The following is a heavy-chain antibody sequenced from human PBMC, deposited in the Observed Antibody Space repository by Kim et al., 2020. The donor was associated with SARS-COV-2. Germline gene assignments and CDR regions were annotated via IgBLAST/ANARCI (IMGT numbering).Heavy chain of an antibody. D-gene: IGHD1-26*01. CDR1: GFTFSNYR. Sequence: GGSLRLSCTASGFTFSNYRMNWVRQAPGEGLEWVSSISSGSDYIYYADSVKGRFTISRDNAKSSLYLQMNSLRAVDTAVFYCARTVDWGATSSFAFWGQG. J-gene: IGHJ4*02. V-gene: IGHV3-21*01. CDR3: ARTVDWGATSSFAF. CDR2: ISSGSDYI.